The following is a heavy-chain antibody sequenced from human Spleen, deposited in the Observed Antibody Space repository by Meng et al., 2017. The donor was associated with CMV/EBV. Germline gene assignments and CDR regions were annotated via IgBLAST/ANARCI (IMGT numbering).Heavy chain of an antibody. CDR2: INPNSGGT. V-gene: IGHV1-2*02. CDR3: ARQVVPAAIRYGMDV. D-gene: IGHD2-2*02. J-gene: IGHJ6*02. Sequence: ASVKVSCKASGYTFIGYYMHWVRQAPGQGLEWMGWINPNSGGTNYAQKFQGRVTMTRDTSISTAYMELSRLRSEDTAVYYCARQVVPAAIRYGMDVWGQGTTVTVSS. CDR1: GYTFIGYY.